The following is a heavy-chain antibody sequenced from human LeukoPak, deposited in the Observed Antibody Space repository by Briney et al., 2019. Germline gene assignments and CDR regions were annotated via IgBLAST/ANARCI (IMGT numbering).Heavy chain of an antibody. CDR3: AAGVWGSIDY. CDR2: ISSSGSTI. CDR1: GFTFSSYE. D-gene: IGHD3-16*01. Sequence: GGSLRLSCAASGFTFSSYEMNWVRQAPGKGLEWVSYISSSGSTIYYADSVKGRFTISGDNAKNSLYLQMNSLRAEDTAVYYCAAGVWGSIDYWGQGTLVTVSS. J-gene: IGHJ4*02. V-gene: IGHV3-48*03.